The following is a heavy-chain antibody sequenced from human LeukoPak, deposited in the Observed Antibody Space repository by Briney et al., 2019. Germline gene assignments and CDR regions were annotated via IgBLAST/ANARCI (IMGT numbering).Heavy chain of an antibody. Sequence: PGGSLRLSCAASGFTFSSYGMHWVRQAPGKGLEWVAVISYDGSNKYYADSGKGRFTISRDNSKTTLYLQMNSLRVEDTAIYYCAKVSVVAGRNAFDIWGQGTMVTVSS. D-gene: IGHD3-22*01. CDR3: AKVSVVAGRNAFDI. V-gene: IGHV3-30*18. CDR1: GFTFSSYG. CDR2: ISYDGSNK. J-gene: IGHJ3*02.